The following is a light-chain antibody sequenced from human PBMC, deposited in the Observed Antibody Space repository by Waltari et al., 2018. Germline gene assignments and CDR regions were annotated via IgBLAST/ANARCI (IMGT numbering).Light chain of an antibody. CDR2: GVN. J-gene: IGLJ3*02. CDR1: TTDVGAYKF. V-gene: IGLV2-14*01. CDR3: CSHSSSSTLVL. Sequence: QSALTQPASVSGSPGQSITTSCPGPTTDVGAYKFVPWYQQHPGEVPKLLIYGVNNRRSGVSDRFSGSRSGNTASLTISGLLAEDEADYYCCSHSSSSTLVLFGGGTKVTVL.